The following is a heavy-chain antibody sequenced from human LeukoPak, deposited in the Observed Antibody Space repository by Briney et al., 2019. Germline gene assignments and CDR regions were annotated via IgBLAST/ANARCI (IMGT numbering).Heavy chain of an antibody. J-gene: IGHJ4*02. CDR2: IIPIFGTA. CDR3: ARGGAVAASSTFDY. V-gene: IGHV1-69*05. D-gene: IGHD6-19*01. Sequence: SVKVSCKASGGTFSSYAISWVRQAPGQGLEWMGGIIPIFGTANYAQKFQGRVTITTDESTSTAYMELSSLRSEDTAVYYCARGGAVAASSTFDYWGQGTLVTVSS. CDR1: GGTFSSYA.